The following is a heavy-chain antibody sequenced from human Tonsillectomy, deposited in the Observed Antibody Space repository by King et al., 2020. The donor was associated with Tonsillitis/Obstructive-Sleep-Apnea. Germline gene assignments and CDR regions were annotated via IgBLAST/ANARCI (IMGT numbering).Heavy chain of an antibody. CDR3: AKEPAVSGWGFDY. CDR1: GFAFGSYS. Sequence: VQLVESGGGLVQPGGSLRISCTASGFAFGSYSMGWVRQAPGKGLEWISAITGSAGRAWYADSVRGRFTISRDNSKNTLFLQMNGLRADDTAVYFCAKEPAVSGWGFDYWGQGTLVTVSS. D-gene: IGHD6-19*01. J-gene: IGHJ4*02. V-gene: IGHV3-23*04. CDR2: ITGSAGRA.